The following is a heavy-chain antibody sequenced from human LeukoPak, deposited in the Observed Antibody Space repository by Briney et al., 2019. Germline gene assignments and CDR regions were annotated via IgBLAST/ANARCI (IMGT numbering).Heavy chain of an antibody. CDR2: VSDIGRST. J-gene: IGHJ4*02. CDR3: AKRGMTTIKEGFDY. D-gene: IGHD5-24*01. V-gene: IGHV3-23*01. Sequence: GGSLRLSCAASGFTFSSYAMSWVRQAPGKGLEWVSAVSDIGRSTHYADSVKGRFTISRDNSKNTLYLHMNSLRAEDTAVYYCAKRGMTTIKEGFDYWGQGTLVTVSS. CDR1: GFTFSSYA.